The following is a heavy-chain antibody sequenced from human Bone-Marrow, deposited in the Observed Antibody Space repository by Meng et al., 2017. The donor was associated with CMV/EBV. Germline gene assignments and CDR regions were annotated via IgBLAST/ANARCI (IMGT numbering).Heavy chain of an antibody. Sequence: ASVKVSCKASGYTFTGYYMHWVRQAPGQGLEWMGWINPNSGGTNYAQKFQGRVTMTRDTSISTAYMELSRLRSDDTAVYYCARCMVRGVTHYYYYYGMYVWGQGTTVTASS. V-gene: IGHV1-2*02. CDR2: INPNSGGT. CDR1: GYTFTGYY. CDR3: ARCMVRGVTHYYYYYGMYV. J-gene: IGHJ6*02. D-gene: IGHD3-10*01.